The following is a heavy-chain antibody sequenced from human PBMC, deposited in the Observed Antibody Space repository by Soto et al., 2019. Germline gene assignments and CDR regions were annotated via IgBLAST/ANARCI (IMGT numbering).Heavy chain of an antibody. CDR1: GGSISSGGYS. CDR2: IYHSGST. CDR3: ARGQVVAAQH. J-gene: IGHJ4*02. Sequence: SETLSLTCAVSGGSISSGGYSWSWIRQPPGKGLEWIGYIYHSGSTYYNPSLKSRVTISVDRSKNQFSLKLSSVTAAGTAVYYCARGQVVAAQHWGQGTLVTVSS. V-gene: IGHV4-30-2*01. D-gene: IGHD2-15*01.